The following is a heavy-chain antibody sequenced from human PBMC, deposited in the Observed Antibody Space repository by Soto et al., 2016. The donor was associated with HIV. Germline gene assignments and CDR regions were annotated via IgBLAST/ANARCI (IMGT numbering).Heavy chain of an antibody. D-gene: IGHD3-22*01. V-gene: IGHV1-69*01. CDR1: GGTFSNYA. Sequence: QVQLVQSGAGVKKPGSSVKVSCKASGGTFSNYAISWVRQAPGQGLEWMGGIIPIFGTANYAQKFQGRVTITADESTNTAYMELSSLRSEDTAVYYCARGGSYYDSSGYYRFDYWGQGTLVTVSS. J-gene: IGHJ4*02. CDR2: IIPIFGTA. CDR3: ARGGSYYDSSGYYRFDY.